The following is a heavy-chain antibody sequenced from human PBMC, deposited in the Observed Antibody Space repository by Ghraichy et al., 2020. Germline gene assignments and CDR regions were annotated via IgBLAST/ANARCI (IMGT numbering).Heavy chain of an antibody. V-gene: IGHV1-18*04. CDR2: ISGYDGNT. D-gene: IGHD1-7*01. J-gene: IGHJ6*02. CDR3: ARDRNSYRGFYYYGMEV. CDR1: GYTYTTYG. Sequence: ASVKVSCWASGYTYTTYGISWVRQAPGQGLEWMGWISGYDGNTNYAQKFQGRVTMTTDTSTSTAYMELKSLRSDDTAVYYCARDRNSYRGFYYYGMEVWGQGTTVTVSS.